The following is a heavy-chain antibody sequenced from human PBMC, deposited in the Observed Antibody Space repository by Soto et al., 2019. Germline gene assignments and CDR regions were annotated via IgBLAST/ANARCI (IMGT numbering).Heavy chain of an antibody. V-gene: IGHV3-11*05. J-gene: IGHJ4*02. CDR2: ISRSSSYT. D-gene: IGHD3-10*01. CDR3: ARDRRGSGSYYIDY. CDR1: GFTFSDYY. Sequence: QVQLVESGGGLVKPGGSLRLSCAASGFTFSDYYMSWIRQAPGKGLEWVSYISRSSSYTNYADSVKGRFTISRDNAKNSLYLQMNSLRAEDTAVYYCARDRRGSGSYYIDYWGQGTLVTVSS.